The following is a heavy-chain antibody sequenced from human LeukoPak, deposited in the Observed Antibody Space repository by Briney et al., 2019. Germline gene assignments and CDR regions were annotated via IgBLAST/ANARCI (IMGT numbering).Heavy chain of an antibody. J-gene: IGHJ4*02. CDR3: ARLGMVGATRPVGY. D-gene: IGHD1-26*01. V-gene: IGHV5-51*01. Sequence: GESLKISRKGSGYSFTKHWIDWVRQVPGKGLEWMGIIYPGDSDTRYSPSLQGQVTISADKSISTAYLQWNSLKASDTAMYYCARLGMVGATRPVGYWGQGTLVTVSS. CDR2: IYPGDSDT. CDR1: GYSFTKHW.